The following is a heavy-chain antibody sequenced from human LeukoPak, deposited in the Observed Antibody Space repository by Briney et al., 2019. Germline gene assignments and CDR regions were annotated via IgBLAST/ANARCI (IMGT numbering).Heavy chain of an antibody. CDR2: IYYSGST. CDR1: GGSISSYY. J-gene: IGHJ5*02. V-gene: IGHV4-59*01. Sequence: SETLSLTCTVSGGSISSYYWSWIRQPPGKGLEWIGYIYYSGSTNYNPSLKGRVTISVDTSENQFSLKLSSVTAADTAVYYCARDLTPRYYDFWSAPKGWFDPWGQGTLVTVSS. CDR3: ARDLTPRYYDFWSAPKGWFDP. D-gene: IGHD3-3*01.